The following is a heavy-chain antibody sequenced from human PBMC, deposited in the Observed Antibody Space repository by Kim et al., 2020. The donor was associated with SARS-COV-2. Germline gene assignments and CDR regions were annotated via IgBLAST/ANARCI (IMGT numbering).Heavy chain of an antibody. CDR3: ARDSQYVSSGIDP. J-gene: IGHJ5*02. Sequence: SETLSLTCIVSGGSIISNSYYWSWIRQPPGKGLEWIGSIYYSGSTYYNPSLKSRVTISLDTSKNQFSLKLSSVTAADTAVYYCARDSQYVSSGIDPWGQGTLVTVSS. CDR1: GGSIISNSYY. CDR2: IYYSGST. V-gene: IGHV4-39*07. D-gene: IGHD6-25*01.